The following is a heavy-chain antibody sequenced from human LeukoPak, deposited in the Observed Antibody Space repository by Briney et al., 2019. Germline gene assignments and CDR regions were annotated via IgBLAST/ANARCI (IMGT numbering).Heavy chain of an antibody. D-gene: IGHD2-21*02. Sequence: GGSLRLSCLVSGFSVSHNYVSWVRQAPGKGLEWVSGISWNSGSIGYADSVKGRFTISRDNAKNSLYLQMNSLRAEDTALYYCAKDIQAYPPIAYCGGDCSPPGLDVWGQGTTVTVSS. CDR1: GFSVSHNY. V-gene: IGHV3-9*01. CDR2: ISWNSGSI. J-gene: IGHJ6*02. CDR3: AKDIQAYPPIAYCGGDCSPPGLDV.